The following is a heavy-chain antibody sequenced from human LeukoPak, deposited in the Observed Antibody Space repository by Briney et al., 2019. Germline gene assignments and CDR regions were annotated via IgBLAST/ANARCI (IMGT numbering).Heavy chain of an antibody. D-gene: IGHD3-22*01. CDR1: GGTFSSYA. Sequence: WVKVSCKASGGTFSSYAISWVRQAPGQGLEWMGRITPILGIANYAQKFQGRVTITADKSTSTAYMELSSLRSEDTAVYYCARTDSSGTSYFDYWGQGTLVTVSS. V-gene: IGHV1-69*04. J-gene: IGHJ4*02. CDR3: ARTDSSGTSYFDY. CDR2: ITPILGIA.